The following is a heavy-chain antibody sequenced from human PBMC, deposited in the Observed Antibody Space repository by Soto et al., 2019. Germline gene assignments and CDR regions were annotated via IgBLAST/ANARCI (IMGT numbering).Heavy chain of an antibody. Sequence: EVQLVETGGGLIQPGGSLRLSCAASGFTVSNNWMSWVRQAPGKGLEWVSLIYSGGSAFYTDSVKGRFIISRDNSKNTLYLQMNSLRVEDTAVYYCAFITTPVRWGLGTMVTVSS. J-gene: IGHJ4*03. CDR1: GFTVSNNW. CDR3: AFITTPVR. V-gene: IGHV3-53*02. D-gene: IGHD1-1*01. CDR2: IYSGGSA.